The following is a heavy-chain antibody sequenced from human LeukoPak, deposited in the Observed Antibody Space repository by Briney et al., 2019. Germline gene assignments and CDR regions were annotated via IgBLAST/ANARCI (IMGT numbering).Heavy chain of an antibody. D-gene: IGHD6-13*01. Sequence: SETLSLTCTVSGGSIRSYYWSWIRQPPGKGLEWISSIYHSGSTHYNPSLKSRVTISVDTSRNQFSLKLSSVTAADTAVYYCARNSSSWFDYWGQGTLVTVSS. CDR3: ARNSSSWFDY. J-gene: IGHJ4*02. CDR2: IYHSGST. CDR1: GGSIRSYY. V-gene: IGHV4-38-2*02.